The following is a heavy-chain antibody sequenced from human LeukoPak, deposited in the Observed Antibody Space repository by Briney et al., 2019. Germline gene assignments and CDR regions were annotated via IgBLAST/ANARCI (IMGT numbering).Heavy chain of an antibody. J-gene: IGHJ4*02. CDR2: IKQDGSER. V-gene: IGHV3-7*01. CDR3: TTETYRRFDY. Sequence: GGSLRLSCAASGFTFSSYWMSWVRQAPGKGLEWVADIKQDGSERYYVDSVKGRFTISRDNVKNSLYLQIDSLRAEDTAVYYCTTETYRRFDYWGQGTLVTVSS. CDR1: GFTFSSYW.